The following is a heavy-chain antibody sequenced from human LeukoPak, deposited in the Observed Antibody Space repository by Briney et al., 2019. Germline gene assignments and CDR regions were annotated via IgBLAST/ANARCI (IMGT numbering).Heavy chain of an antibody. Sequence: GGSLRLSCAASGFTFSSYAMHWVRRAPGKGLEWVAVISYDGSNKYYADSVKGRFTISRDNSKNTLYLQMNSLRAEDTAVYYCARSLSGGDEDAFDIWGQGTMVTVSS. CDR2: ISYDGSNK. J-gene: IGHJ3*02. CDR1: GFTFSSYA. D-gene: IGHD3-3*01. V-gene: IGHV3-30-3*01. CDR3: ARSLSGGDEDAFDI.